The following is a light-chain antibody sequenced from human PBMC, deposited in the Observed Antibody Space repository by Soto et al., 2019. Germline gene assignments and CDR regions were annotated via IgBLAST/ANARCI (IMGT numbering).Light chain of an antibody. CDR2: GNS. V-gene: IGLV1-40*01. CDR3: QSYDSSLSGVV. Sequence: QSVLTQPPSVPGAPGQRVTISCTGSSSNIGAGYNVHWYQQLPGTAPKLLIFGNSNRPSGVPDRFSGSKSGTSVSLAITGLQAEDEADYYCQSYDSSLSGVVFGGGTKLTVL. CDR1: SSNIGAGYN. J-gene: IGLJ2*01.